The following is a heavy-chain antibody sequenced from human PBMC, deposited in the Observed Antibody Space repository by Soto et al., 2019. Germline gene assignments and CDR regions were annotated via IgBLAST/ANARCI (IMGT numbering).Heavy chain of an antibody. D-gene: IGHD3-10*01. J-gene: IGHJ5*02. V-gene: IGHV3-74*01. CDR3: ARANASGTSALDP. CDR2: INSDGSIA. Sequence: PGGSLRLSCAASGFIFNTYWMHWVRQAPGKGLVWISRINSDGSIADYADSVRGRITISRDNTKNTVYLQMNSLRVEDTAVYYCARANASGTSALDPWGQRTLVTVSS. CDR1: GFIFNTYW.